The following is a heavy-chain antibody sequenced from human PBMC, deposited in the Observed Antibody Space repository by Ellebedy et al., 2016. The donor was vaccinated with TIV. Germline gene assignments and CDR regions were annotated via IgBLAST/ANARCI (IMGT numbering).Heavy chain of an antibody. CDR3: ARESGYSYGYGAYYFDY. D-gene: IGHD5-18*01. CDR2: IYDSGST. Sequence: GSLRLSCTVSGGSISSSRYYWGWIRQPPGKGLEWIGSIYDSGSTYYNPSLESRVTISVDTSKNQFSLKLSSVTAADTAVYYCARESGYSYGYGAYYFDYWGQGTLVTVSS. J-gene: IGHJ4*02. CDR1: GGSISSSRYY. V-gene: IGHV4-39*02.